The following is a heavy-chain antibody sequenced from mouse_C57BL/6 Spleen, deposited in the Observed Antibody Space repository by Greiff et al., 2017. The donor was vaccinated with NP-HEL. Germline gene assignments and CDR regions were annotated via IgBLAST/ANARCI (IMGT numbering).Heavy chain of an antibody. Sequence: EVKLEESGGGLVKPGGSLKLSCAASGFTFSSYAMSWVRQTPEKRLEWVATISDGGSYTYYPDNVKGRFTISRDNAKNNLYLQMSHLKSEDTAMYYCARGGSYMRDYDWFAYWGQGTLVTVSA. J-gene: IGHJ3*01. CDR1: GFTFSSYA. D-gene: IGHD2-4*01. V-gene: IGHV5-4*03. CDR3: ARGGSYMRDYDWFAY. CDR2: ISDGGSYT.